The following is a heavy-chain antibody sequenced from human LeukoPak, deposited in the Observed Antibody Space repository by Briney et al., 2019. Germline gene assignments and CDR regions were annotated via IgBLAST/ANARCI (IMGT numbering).Heavy chain of an antibody. CDR1: GYTFTSYE. V-gene: IGHV1-2*02. D-gene: IGHD1-26*01. CDR3: ARGEIIVGALYYYYMDV. CDR2: INPNSGGT. Sequence: ASVKVSCKASGYTFTSYEINWVRQATGQGLEWMGWINPNSGGTNYAQKFQGRVTMTRDTSISTAYMELSRLRSDDTAVYYCARGEIIVGALYYYYMDVWGKGTTVTVSS. J-gene: IGHJ6*03.